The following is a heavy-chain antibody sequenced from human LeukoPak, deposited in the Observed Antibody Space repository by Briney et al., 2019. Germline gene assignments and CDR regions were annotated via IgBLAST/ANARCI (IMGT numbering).Heavy chain of an antibody. CDR2: INHSGST. J-gene: IGHJ4*02. CDR3: ARPRYGSGSLDS. D-gene: IGHD3-10*01. Sequence: PSETLSLTCAVYGGSFSGHYWTWTRQPPGKGLEWIGEINHSGSTTYNPSLNSRVTISVDTSKNQFSLRLSSVTAADTAVYYCARPRYGSGSLDSWGQGTLVTVSS. CDR1: GGSFSGHY. V-gene: IGHV4-34*01.